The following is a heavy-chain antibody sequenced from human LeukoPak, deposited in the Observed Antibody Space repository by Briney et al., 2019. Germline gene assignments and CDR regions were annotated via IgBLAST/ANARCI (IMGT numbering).Heavy chain of an antibody. D-gene: IGHD2-21*02. V-gene: IGHV3-30*18. J-gene: IGHJ3*02. CDR1: GFTFSSYG. Sequence: PGRSLRLSCAASGFTFSSYGMHWVRQAPGKGLQWVAVISYDGSNKYYADSVKGRFTISRDNSKNTLYLQMNSLRAEDTAVYNCANGRAVVVTAILWDAFDIWGHGTMGTVSS. CDR2: ISYDGSNK. CDR3: ANGRAVVVTAILWDAFDI.